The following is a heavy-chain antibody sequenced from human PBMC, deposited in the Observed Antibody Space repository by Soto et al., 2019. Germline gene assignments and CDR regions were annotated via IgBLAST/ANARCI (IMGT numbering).Heavy chain of an antibody. CDR2: ISTHNANT. D-gene: IGHD3-10*01. Sequence: ASGKVSCKGAGYTFTSYGTNGVRQAPGQGLEWMGWISTHNANTDSAQKIQGRVTMTTDTSTSTAYMELRSLRSDDTAVYYCARESGAGVALDIWGQGTMVTVS. J-gene: IGHJ3*02. CDR1: GYTFTSYG. V-gene: IGHV1-18*01. CDR3: ARESGAGVALDI.